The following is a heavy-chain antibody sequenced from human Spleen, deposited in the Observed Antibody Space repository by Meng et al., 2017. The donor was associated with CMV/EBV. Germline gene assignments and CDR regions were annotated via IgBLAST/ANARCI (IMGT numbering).Heavy chain of an antibody. CDR1: CAPIRPPTW. V-gene: IGHV4-4*01. D-gene: IGHD6-13*01. CDR2: IFHSRIT. Sequence: LPLPVSVSCAPIRPPTWWRWVRQLPGRGRECIGEIFHSRITIYIPSLKSRFTLSVGKSKAQFSLKLCSVTAAGTAVYCCARGGVLWGQGILVTVSS. CDR3: ARGGVL. J-gene: IGHJ4*02.